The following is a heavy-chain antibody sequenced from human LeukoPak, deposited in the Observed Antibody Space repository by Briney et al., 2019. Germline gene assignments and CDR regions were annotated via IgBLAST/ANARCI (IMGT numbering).Heavy chain of an antibody. V-gene: IGHV1-18*01. D-gene: IGHD6-19*01. Sequence: ASVKVSCKASGYTFTTYGISWVRQAPGQGLEWRVWSSTYNGNTNYAQKLQGRVTMTTDTSTSTAYMELRSLRSDDTAVYYCARGGSGWPSSYFDYWGQGTLVTVSS. CDR3: ARGGSGWPSSYFDY. CDR2: SSTYNGNT. J-gene: IGHJ4*02. CDR1: GYTFTTYG.